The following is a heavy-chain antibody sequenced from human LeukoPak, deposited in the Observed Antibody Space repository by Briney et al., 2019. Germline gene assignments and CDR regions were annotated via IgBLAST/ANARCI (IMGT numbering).Heavy chain of an antibody. D-gene: IGHD4-17*01. CDR1: GFAFNDYY. CDR2: ISSSGVTI. J-gene: IGHJ4*02. Sequence: PGGSLRLSCAASGFAFNDYYMSWIRQAPGKGLEWVSYISSSGVTIYYADSVKGRFTISRDNAKNSLYLQMNSLRAEDTAVYYCARDHGDSDFDYWGQGTLVTVSS. CDR3: ARDHGDSDFDY. V-gene: IGHV3-11*04.